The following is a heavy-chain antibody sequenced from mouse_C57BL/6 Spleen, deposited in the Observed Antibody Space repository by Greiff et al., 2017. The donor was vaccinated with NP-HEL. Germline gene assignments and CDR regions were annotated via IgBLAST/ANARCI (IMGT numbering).Heavy chain of an antibody. CDR3: DSDYDY. D-gene: IGHD2-4*01. V-gene: IGHV1-82*01. CDR1: GYAFSSSW. Sequence: VKLVESGPELVKPGASVKISCKASGYAFSSSWMNWVKQRPGKGLEWIGWIYPGDGDTNYNRKFKGKATLTADKSSSPAFMQLSSQTAVYSAVYVYDSDYDYWGQGTTLTVSS. CDR2: IYPGDGDT. J-gene: IGHJ2*01.